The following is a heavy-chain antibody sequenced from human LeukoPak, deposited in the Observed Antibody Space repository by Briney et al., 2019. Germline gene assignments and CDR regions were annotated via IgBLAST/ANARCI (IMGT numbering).Heavy chain of an antibody. J-gene: IGHJ4*02. CDR3: AKDLDQYSSSSVSDY. Sequence: PGGSLRLSCAGSGFTISSYWMHWVRQVPGKGLVWVSRINTDGSSTNYADSVKGRFTISRDNAKNTLYLQMNSLRAEDTAVYYCAKDLDQYSSSSVSDYWGQGTLVTVSS. CDR2: INTDGSST. D-gene: IGHD6-6*01. V-gene: IGHV3-74*01. CDR1: GFTISSYW.